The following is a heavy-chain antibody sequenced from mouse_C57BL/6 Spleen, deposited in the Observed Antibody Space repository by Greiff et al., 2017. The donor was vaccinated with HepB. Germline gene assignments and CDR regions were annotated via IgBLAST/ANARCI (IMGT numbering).Heavy chain of an antibody. D-gene: IGHD2-4*01. V-gene: IGHV1-72*01. CDR1: GYTFTSYW. Sequence: QPGVELVKPGASVKLSCKASGYTFTSYWMHWVKQRPGRGLEWIGRIDPNSGGTKYNEKFKSKATLTVDKPSSTAYMQLSSLTSEDSAVYYCARGGVYYDYDEGAMDYWGQGTSVTVSS. CDR3: ARGGVYYDYDEGAMDY. CDR2: IDPNSGGT. J-gene: IGHJ4*01.